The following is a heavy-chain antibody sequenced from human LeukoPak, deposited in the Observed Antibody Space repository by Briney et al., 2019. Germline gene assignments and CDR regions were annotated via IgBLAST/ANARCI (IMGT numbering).Heavy chain of an antibody. CDR2: IYSGGST. D-gene: IGHD6-13*01. CDR3: AFALAAAGLDY. J-gene: IGHJ4*02. V-gene: IGHV3-66*01. Sequence: GGSLRLSCTASGFTFSSYWMSWVRQAPGKGLEWVSVIYSGGSTYYADSVKGRFTISRDNSKNTLYLQMNSLRAEDTAVYYCAFALAAAGLDYWGQGTLVTVSS. CDR1: GFTFSSYW.